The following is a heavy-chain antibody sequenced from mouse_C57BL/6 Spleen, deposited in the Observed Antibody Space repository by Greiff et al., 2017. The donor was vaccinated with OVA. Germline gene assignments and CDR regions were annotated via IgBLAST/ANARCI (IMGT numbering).Heavy chain of an antibody. D-gene: IGHD2-4*01. CDR3: ARYDYDGY. J-gene: IGHJ2*01. CDR1: GYSFTGYY. Sequence: VQLQQSGPELVKPGASVKISCKASGYSFTGYYMNWVKQSPEKSLEWIGEIKPSTGGTTYNQKFKAKATLTVDKSSSTAYMQLKSLTSEDSAVYYCARYDYDGYWGQGTTLTVSS. V-gene: IGHV1-42*01. CDR2: IKPSTGGT.